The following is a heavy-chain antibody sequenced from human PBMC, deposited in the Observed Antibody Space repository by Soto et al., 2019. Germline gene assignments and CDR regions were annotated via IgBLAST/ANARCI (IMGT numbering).Heavy chain of an antibody. CDR2: INAGNGNT. CDR1: GYTFTSHA. D-gene: IGHD6-13*01. Sequence: GASVKVSCKASGYTFTSHAMHWVRQAPGQRLEWMGWINAGNGNTKYSQKFQGRVTITTDTSASTAYMELSSLRSEDTAVYYCARDGIAAAGTSRFDPWGQGTLVTVSS. V-gene: IGHV1-3*01. CDR3: ARDGIAAAGTSRFDP. J-gene: IGHJ5*02.